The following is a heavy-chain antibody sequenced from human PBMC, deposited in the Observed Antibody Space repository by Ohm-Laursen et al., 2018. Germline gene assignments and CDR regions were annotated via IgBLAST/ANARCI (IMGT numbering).Heavy chain of an antibody. D-gene: IGHD1-14*01. CDR2: ISNDENYK. J-gene: IGHJ4*02. Sequence: SLRLSCAASGFTFSSYGMHWVRQAPGKGLEWVAVISNDENYKNYADSVRGRFTISRDNSENTLYLQMNSLRAEDTAVYYCAKAHLKNLDYWGQGSLVTVSS. V-gene: IGHV3-30*18. CDR1: GFTFSSYG. CDR3: AKAHLKNLDY.